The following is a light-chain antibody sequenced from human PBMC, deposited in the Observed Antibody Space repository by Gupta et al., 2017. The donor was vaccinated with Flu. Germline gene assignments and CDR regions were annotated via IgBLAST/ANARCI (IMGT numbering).Light chain of an antibody. CDR1: PGSLSITNY. V-gene: IGLV8-61*01. CDR3: VLYMGSGIWV. Sequence: TAICGSSPGSLSITNYPSWYQQTPGQAPRTLIYSTSPRSSGVPDRFSGSIVGNKAALTITGAQAEDESDYYCVLYMGSGIWVFGGGTKVTVL. CDR2: STS. J-gene: IGLJ3*02.